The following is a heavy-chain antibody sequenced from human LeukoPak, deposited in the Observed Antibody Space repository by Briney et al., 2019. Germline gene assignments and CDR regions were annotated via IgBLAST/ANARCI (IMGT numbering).Heavy chain of an antibody. Sequence: SETLSLTCTVSGGSISSYYWSWIRQPPGKGLEWIGYIYYSGSTNYNPSLKSRVTISVDTSKNQFSPKLSSVTAADTAVYYCAGTYYYDSSGYYYPGGYWGQGTLVTVSS. V-gene: IGHV4-59*01. CDR3: AGTYYYDSSGYYYPGGY. CDR2: IYYSGST. J-gene: IGHJ4*02. D-gene: IGHD3-22*01. CDR1: GGSISSYY.